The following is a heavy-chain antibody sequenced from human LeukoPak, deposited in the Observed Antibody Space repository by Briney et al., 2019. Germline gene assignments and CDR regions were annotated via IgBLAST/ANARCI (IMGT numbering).Heavy chain of an antibody. J-gene: IGHJ5*02. CDR2: IYHSGST. Sequence: SQTLSLTCAVSGGSISSGGYSWSWIRQPPGKGLEWIGYIYHSGSTYYNPSLKSRVTISVDRSKNQFSLKLSSVTAADTAVYCCARARGADWFDPWGQGTLVTVSS. CDR1: GGSISSGGYS. D-gene: IGHD4-17*01. V-gene: IGHV4-30-2*01. CDR3: ARARGADWFDP.